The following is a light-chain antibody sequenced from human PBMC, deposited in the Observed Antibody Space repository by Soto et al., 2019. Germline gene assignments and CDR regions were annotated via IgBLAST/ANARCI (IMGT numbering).Light chain of an antibody. J-gene: IGLJ2*01. V-gene: IGLV2-14*01. CDR3: SSYTSSTTRVI. CDR1: SIDVGDYNF. Sequence: QSALTQPASVSGSPGQSITISCTGTSIDVGDYNFVSWYQQHPGKAPKLMIYDVSNRPSGVSNRFSGSKSGNTASLTISGLQAEDEADYYCSSYTSSTTRVIFGGGTKLTVL. CDR2: DVS.